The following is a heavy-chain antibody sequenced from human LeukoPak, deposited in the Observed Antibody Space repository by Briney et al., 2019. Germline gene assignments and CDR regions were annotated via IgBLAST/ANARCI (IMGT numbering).Heavy chain of an antibody. CDR3: ARDKGTSYLSSFDY. CDR2: IYSGGST. CDR1: GFTVSSNY. Sequence: GGSLRLSCAASGFTVSSNYMSWVRQAPGKGLEWVSVIYSGGSTYYADSVKGRFTIPRDNAKNSLYLQMNSLRAEDTTVYYCARDKGTSYLSSFDYWGQGTLVTVSS. D-gene: IGHD6-6*01. J-gene: IGHJ4*02. V-gene: IGHV3-53*01.